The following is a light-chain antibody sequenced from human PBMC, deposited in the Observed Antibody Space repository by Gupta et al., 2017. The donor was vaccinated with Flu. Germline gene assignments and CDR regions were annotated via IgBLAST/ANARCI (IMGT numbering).Light chain of an antibody. CDR1: ESRNRKY. CDR2: GAS. J-gene: IGKJ1*01. CDR3: QQYEKAPRT. V-gene: IGKV3-20*01. Sequence: PGERATRAGRARESRNRKYVGWDQQKPGQAPRRLIYGASSRATGIPDRWSGSGSGTDFTLNVRRMESEDFAGYYWQQYEKAPRTCGHGTKVEIK.